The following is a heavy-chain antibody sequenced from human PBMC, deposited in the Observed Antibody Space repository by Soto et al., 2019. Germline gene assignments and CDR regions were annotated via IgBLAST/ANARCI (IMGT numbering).Heavy chain of an antibody. Sequence: QVQLVESGGGVVQPGRSLRLSCAASGFTFSSYGMHWVRQAPGKGLEWVAVIWYDGSNKYYADSVKGRFTISRDNSKNTLYLQMNSLRAEDTAVYYCARWGAMVTPLVDYWGQGTLVTVSS. CDR1: GFTFSSYG. D-gene: IGHD5-18*01. CDR2: IWYDGSNK. V-gene: IGHV3-33*01. J-gene: IGHJ4*02. CDR3: ARWGAMVTPLVDY.